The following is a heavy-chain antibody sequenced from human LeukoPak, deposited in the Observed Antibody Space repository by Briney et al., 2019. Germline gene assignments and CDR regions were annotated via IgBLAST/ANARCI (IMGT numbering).Heavy chain of an antibody. CDR3: VPTDSSGLD. Sequence: PGGSLRLSCEASGFTFSHYWMHWVRQAPGKGLVWVSRTNTDGSSTSYVDSVKGRFTISRDSAKNTMYLQMNSLRAEDTAMYYCVPTDSSGLDWGQGTLVTVSS. V-gene: IGHV3-74*01. CDR1: GFTFSHYW. J-gene: IGHJ4*02. CDR2: TNTDGSST. D-gene: IGHD3-22*01.